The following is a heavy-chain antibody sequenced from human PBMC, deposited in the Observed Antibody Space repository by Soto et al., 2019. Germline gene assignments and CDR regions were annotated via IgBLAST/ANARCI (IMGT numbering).Heavy chain of an antibody. CDR1: GGSFSGYY. CDR2: INHSGST. D-gene: IGHD3-10*01. V-gene: IGHV4-34*01. J-gene: IGHJ6*02. CDR3: AASVLLHKDYYYYGMDV. Sequence: SETLSLTCAVYGGSFSGYYWSWIRQPPGKGLEWIGEINHSGSTNYNPSLKSRVTISVDTSKNQFSLKLSSVTAADTAVYYCAASVLLHKDYYYYGMDVWGQGTTVTVSS.